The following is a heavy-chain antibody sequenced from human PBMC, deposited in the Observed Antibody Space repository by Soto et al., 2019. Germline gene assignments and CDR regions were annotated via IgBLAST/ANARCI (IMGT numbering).Heavy chain of an antibody. D-gene: IGHD3-16*01. V-gene: IGHV3-7*01. CDR1: GFTFSTYS. Sequence: EVQLVESGGGLVQPGGSLRLSCAASGFTFSTYSMTWVRRPPGKGLEWVANLDQDGSERYYVDSVRGRFTISRDNAKNSLYLQMNSLRAEDTAVYYCVCGGNFFVYWGQGTLVIVSP. CDR2: LDQDGSER. J-gene: IGHJ4*02. CDR3: VCGGNFFVY.